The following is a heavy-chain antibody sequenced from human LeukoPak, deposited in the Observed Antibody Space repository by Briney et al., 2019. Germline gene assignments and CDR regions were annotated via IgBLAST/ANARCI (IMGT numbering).Heavy chain of an antibody. Sequence: GGSLRLSCAASGFTFSDYWMHWVRHAPGKGLVWVSRINSDGGSTTYADSVKGRFTISRDNAKNTLYLQMNSLRAEDTAVHYCAIGSYALGWGQGTLVTVSS. D-gene: IGHD3-16*01. J-gene: IGHJ4*02. CDR1: GFTFSDYW. CDR2: INSDGGST. CDR3: AIGSYALG. V-gene: IGHV3-74*01.